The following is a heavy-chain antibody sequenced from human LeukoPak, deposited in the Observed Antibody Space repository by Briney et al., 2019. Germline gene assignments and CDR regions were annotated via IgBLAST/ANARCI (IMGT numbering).Heavy chain of an antibody. CDR2: IYTSGST. CDR1: GGSISSYY. CDR3: VYGDLYYFDY. J-gene: IGHJ4*02. V-gene: IGHV4-4*07. D-gene: IGHD4-17*01. Sequence: SETLPLTCTVSGGSISSYYWSWIRQPAGKGLEWIGRIYTSGSTNYNPSLKSRVTMSVDTSKNQFSLKLSSVTAADTAVYYCVYGDLYYFDYWGQGTLVTVSS.